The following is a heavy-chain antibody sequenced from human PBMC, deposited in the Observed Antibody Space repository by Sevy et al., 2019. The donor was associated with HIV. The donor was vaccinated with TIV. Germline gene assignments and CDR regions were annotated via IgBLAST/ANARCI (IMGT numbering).Heavy chain of an antibody. CDR1: GFTFSSYG. CDR3: ARDGVLGRYYYDSSGYSDDAFDI. CDR2: IWYDGSNK. J-gene: IGHJ3*02. V-gene: IGHV3-33*01. Sequence: GGSLRLSCAASGFTFSSYGMHWVRQAPGKGLEWVAVIWYDGSNKYYADSVKGRFTISRDNSKNTLYLQMNSLRAEDMAVYYCARDGVLGRYYYDSSGYSDDAFDIWGQGTMVTVSS. D-gene: IGHD3-22*01.